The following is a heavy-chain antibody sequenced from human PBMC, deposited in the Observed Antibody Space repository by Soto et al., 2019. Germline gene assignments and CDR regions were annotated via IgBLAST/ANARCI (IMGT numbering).Heavy chain of an antibody. CDR3: ARPASGGSRDAFDI. V-gene: IGHV5-10-1*01. J-gene: IGHJ3*02. CDR1: GYKFTSFW. CDR2: IDPTDSFT. D-gene: IGHD2-15*01. Sequence: GESLPISCKGSGYKFTSFWLNWVRQIPGKGLEWVGRIDPTDSFTNYSPPFEGLVTISVDKSISTAYLQWSTLQASDTAIYYCARPASGGSRDAFDIWGQGTTVTVSS.